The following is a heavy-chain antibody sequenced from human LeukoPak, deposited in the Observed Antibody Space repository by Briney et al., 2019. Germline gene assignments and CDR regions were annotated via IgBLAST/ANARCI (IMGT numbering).Heavy chain of an antibody. CDR3: AKVAGYSSSSFYYSYMDV. D-gene: IGHD6-6*01. CDR1: GFTFSSYG. Sequence: PGGSRRLSWAAAGFTFSSYGIHWVRQAPGKVREWVAVISYDGSNQYYADSVKGRFTISRDNSKNTLSLKTPSLRAEDTAVYYCAKVAGYSSSSFYYSYMDVWGKGTTVTVSS. V-gene: IGHV3-30*18. CDR2: ISYDGSNQ. J-gene: IGHJ6*03.